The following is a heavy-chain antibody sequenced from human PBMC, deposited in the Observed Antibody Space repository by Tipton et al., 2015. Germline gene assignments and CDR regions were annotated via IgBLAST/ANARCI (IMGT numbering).Heavy chain of an antibody. D-gene: IGHD4-23*01. Sequence: LRLSCGVSGYPINSDYYWGWIRQPPGRELGWIGYIQYSGSTNYNPSLKSRVTISVDTSKTQFSLKMSSVTASDTAVYYCARARGRHGGLFDSWGQGILVTVSS. CDR2: IQYSGST. CDR1: GYPINSDYY. V-gene: IGHV4-38-2*01. CDR3: ARARGRHGGLFDS. J-gene: IGHJ4*02.